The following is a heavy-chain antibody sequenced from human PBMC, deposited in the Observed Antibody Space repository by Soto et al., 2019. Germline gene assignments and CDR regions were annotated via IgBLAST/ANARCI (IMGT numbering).Heavy chain of an antibody. D-gene: IGHD2-8*01. V-gene: IGHV4-59*01. CDR3: ASRMRGASANFDY. CDR2: IYYSGNT. J-gene: IGHJ4*02. CDR1: GGSINTYY. Sequence: PSETLSLTCTVAGGSINTYYWSWIRQPPGKGLEWIGYIYYSGNTYYNPSLKSRVAISVDTSKNQFSLKLSSVIAADTAVYYCASRMRGASANFDYWGQGTLVTVSS.